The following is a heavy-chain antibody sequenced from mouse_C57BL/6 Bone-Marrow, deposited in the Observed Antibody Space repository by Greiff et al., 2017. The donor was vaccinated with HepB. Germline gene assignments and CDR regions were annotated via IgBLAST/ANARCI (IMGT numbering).Heavy chain of an antibody. CDR2: IWSGGST. D-gene: IGHD1-1*01. J-gene: IGHJ4*01. Sequence: VKLVESGPGLVQPSQSLSITCTVSGFSLTSYGVHWVRQSPGKGLEWLGVIWSGGSTDYNAAFISRLSISKDNSKSQVFFKMNSLQADDTAIYYCARAITTVVAPYAMDYWGQGTSVTVSS. CDR1: GFSLTSYG. CDR3: ARAITTVVAPYAMDY. V-gene: IGHV2-2*01.